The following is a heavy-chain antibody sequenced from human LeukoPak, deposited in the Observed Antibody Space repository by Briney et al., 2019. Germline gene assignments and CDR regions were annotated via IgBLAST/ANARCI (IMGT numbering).Heavy chain of an antibody. CDR2: IPNDRRNN. CDR1: GFTFSSYG. D-gene: IGHD3-3*01. V-gene: IGHV3-30*03. Sequence: GGSLSLSCAASGFTFSSYGMRWARHAPGKGLEWVAVIPNDRRNNYYAESVKGRFTISRDNSKNTLYLQMNSLRAEDTAVYYCASETDFWSGYPRYFDYWGQGTLVTVSS. J-gene: IGHJ4*02. CDR3: ASETDFWSGYPRYFDY.